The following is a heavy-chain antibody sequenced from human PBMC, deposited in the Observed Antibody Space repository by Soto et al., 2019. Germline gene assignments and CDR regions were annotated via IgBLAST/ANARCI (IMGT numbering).Heavy chain of an antibody. Sequence: SETLSLTCAVYGGSFRGYYWSWIRQAPGKGLEWIGEINHSGSTNYNPSLKSRVTISVDTSKNQFSLKLSSVTAADTAVYYSAREKAYYYGSGSYWYYYGMDVWGQGTTVTVSS. CDR2: INHSGST. D-gene: IGHD3-10*01. V-gene: IGHV4-34*01. CDR3: AREKAYYYGSGSYWYYYGMDV. CDR1: GGSFRGYY. J-gene: IGHJ6*02.